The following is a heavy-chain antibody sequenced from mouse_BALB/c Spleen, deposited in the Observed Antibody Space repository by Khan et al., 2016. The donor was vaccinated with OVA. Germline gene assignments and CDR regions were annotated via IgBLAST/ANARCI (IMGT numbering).Heavy chain of an antibody. V-gene: IGHV1-80*01. CDR3: GMEGYFVSRKAWFAY. CDR1: GYAFSSYW. D-gene: IGHD1-1*01. Sequence: QVQLQQSGAELVRPGSSVKISCKATGYAFSSYWMNWVKQRPGQGLEWIGQIYPGDGNTYYNGKFKGKATLTADKSSSTAYMQLTRLTSEDSAVXFWGMEGYFVSRKAWFAYWGQGTLVTVSA. CDR2: IYPGDGNT. J-gene: IGHJ3*01.